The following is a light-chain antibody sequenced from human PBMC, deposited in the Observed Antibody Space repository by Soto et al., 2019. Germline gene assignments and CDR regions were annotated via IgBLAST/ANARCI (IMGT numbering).Light chain of an antibody. V-gene: IGLV1-51*01. Sequence: QSVMTQPPSVSAAPGQKVTISCSGSSSNIGGNSVSWYQQLPGTAPKLLIYDDNKRPSGIPDRFSGSKSGTSATLGITGFQTGVEADYYCGSWDSSLSAYVFGTGTKVTV. J-gene: IGLJ1*01. CDR3: GSWDSSLSAYV. CDR2: DDN. CDR1: SSNIGGNS.